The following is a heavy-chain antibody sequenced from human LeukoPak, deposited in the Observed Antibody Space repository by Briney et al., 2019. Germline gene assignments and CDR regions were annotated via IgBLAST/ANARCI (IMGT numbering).Heavy chain of an antibody. V-gene: IGHV4-59*01. J-gene: IGHJ3*02. CDR2: IYYSGST. CDR3: ARAGYSSSWPDAFDI. D-gene: IGHD6-13*01. Sequence: SETLSLTCTVSGGSISSYYWSWIRQPPGKGLEWIGYIYYSGSTNYNPSLKSRVTISVDTSKNQSSLKLSSVTAADTAVYYCARAGYSSSWPDAFDIWGQGTTVTVSS. CDR1: GGSISSYY.